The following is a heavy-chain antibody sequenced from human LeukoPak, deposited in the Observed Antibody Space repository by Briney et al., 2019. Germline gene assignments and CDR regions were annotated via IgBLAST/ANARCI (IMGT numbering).Heavy chain of an antibody. CDR3: ARVRPMRYYFDY. J-gene: IGHJ4*02. D-gene: IGHD4-17*01. CDR1: GGSISSSNW. CDR2: IYHSGST. V-gene: IGHV4-4*02. Sequence: PSETLSLTCAVSGGSISSSNWWSWVRQPPGKGLEWIGEIYHSGSTNYNPSLKSRVTISVDKSKNQFSLKLSSVTTADTAVYYCARVRPMRYYFDYWGQGTLVTVSS.